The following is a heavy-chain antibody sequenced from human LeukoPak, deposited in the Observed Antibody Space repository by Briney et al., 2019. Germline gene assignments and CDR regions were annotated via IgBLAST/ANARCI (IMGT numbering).Heavy chain of an antibody. CDR3: AKGTLTKTHGISWDPFDY. J-gene: IGHJ4*02. CDR2: IGGPGFTT. D-gene: IGHD6-13*01. CDR1: GFTFNSYA. V-gene: IGHV3-23*01. Sequence: GGSLRLSCAASGFTFNSYAMSWVRQAPGKGLEWVSAIGGPGFTTHYADSVKGRFTISRDNSQSTPYLQMNSLRAEDTAVYYCAKGTLTKTHGISWDPFDYWGQGTLVTVSS.